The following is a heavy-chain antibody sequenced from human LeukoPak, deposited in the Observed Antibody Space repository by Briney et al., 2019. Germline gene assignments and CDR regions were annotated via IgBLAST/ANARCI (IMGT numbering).Heavy chain of an antibody. CDR3: TTAVDFCSSTSCYAGHYYYYMDV. CDR2: TKSKTDGGTT. D-gene: IGHD2-2*01. Sequence: PGGSLRLSCAASGFTFSNAWMSWVRQAPGKGLEWVGRTKSKTDGGTTDYAAPVKGRFTISRDDSKNTLYLQMNSLKTEDTAVYYCTTAVDFCSSTSCYAGHYYYYMDVWGKGTTVTVSS. J-gene: IGHJ6*03. V-gene: IGHV3-15*01. CDR1: GFTFSNAW.